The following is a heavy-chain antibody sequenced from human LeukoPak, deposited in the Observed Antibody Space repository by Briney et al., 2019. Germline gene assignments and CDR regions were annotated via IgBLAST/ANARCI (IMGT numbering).Heavy chain of an antibody. CDR3: ARATYGSGPFDY. J-gene: IGHJ4*02. CDR2: ISYDGSNK. CDR1: GFTFSSYA. V-gene: IGHV3-30-3*01. D-gene: IGHD3-10*01. Sequence: GGSLRLSCAASGFTFSSYAMHWVRQAPGKGLEWVAVISYDGSNKYYADSVKGRFTISRDNSKNTPYLQMNSLRAEDTAVYYCARATYGSGPFDYWGQGTLVTVSS.